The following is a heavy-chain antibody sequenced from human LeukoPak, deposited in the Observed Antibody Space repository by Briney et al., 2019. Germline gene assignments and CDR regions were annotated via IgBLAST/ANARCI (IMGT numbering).Heavy chain of an antibody. Sequence: PSETLSLTCTVSGASITSNTYFWDWLRQPPGKGLEWIATISYSKSAYYNTSLKSRVTISVDTSKSQFSLQLSSVTAADTAVYFCARGLVDYELPKGYIDYWGQGTLVTVSS. D-gene: IGHD3-22*01. V-gene: IGHV4-39*07. CDR2: ISYSKSA. CDR1: GASITSNTYF. CDR3: ARGLVDYELPKGYIDY. J-gene: IGHJ4*02.